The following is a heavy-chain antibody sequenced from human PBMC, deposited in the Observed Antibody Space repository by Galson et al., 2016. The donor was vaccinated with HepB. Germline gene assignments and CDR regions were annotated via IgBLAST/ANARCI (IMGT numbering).Heavy chain of an antibody. V-gene: IGHV4-61*02. D-gene: IGHD1-26*01. CDR3: ARVTVIKFRERMDV. CDR2: INTSGRT. Sequence: TLSLTCNVSDDSLSSGSYFCNWIRQPAGQGLEWIGRINTSGRTNYNPSLKSRVTISVDTSKSQFSLRLRSVTAADTAVYYCARVTVIKFRERMDVWGKGTTVTVSS. J-gene: IGHJ6*04. CDR1: DDSLSSGSYF.